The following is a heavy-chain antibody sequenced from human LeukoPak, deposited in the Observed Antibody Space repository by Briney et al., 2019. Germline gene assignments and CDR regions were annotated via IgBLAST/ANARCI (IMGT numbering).Heavy chain of an antibody. Sequence: GASVKVSCKASGYTFTSYDINWVRQATGQGLEWMGWMNPNSGNTGYAQKFQGRVTMTRNTSISTAYMELSSLRSEDTAVYYCATLSGGSGWYNGFDPWGQETLVTVSS. CDR2: MNPNSGNT. J-gene: IGHJ5*02. CDR3: ATLSGGSGWYNGFDP. CDR1: GYTFTSYD. V-gene: IGHV1-8*01. D-gene: IGHD6-19*01.